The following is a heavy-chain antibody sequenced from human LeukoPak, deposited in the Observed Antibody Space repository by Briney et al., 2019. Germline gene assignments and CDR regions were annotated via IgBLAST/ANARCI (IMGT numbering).Heavy chain of an antibody. CDR2: INPNSGGA. V-gene: IGHV1-2*02. D-gene: IGHD5-24*01. Sequence: ASVRVSCKASGYTFTCYYMHWVRQAPGQGLEWMGWINPNSGGAKYAQNFQGRVIMTTDTSISTACMELTTLRSEDTAVYYCARGTWLQLYYMAVWGKGTTFTVPS. CDR1: GYTFTCYY. CDR3: ARGTWLQLYYMAV. J-gene: IGHJ6*03.